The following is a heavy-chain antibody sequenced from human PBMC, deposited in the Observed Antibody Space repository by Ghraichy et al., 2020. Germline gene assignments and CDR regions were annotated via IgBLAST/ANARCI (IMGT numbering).Heavy chain of an antibody. J-gene: IGHJ6*02. CDR1: GYTFTSYD. V-gene: IGHV1-8*01. Sequence: ASVKVSCKASGYTFTSYDINWVRQATGQGLEWMGWMNPNSGNTGYAQKFQGRVTMTRNTSISTAYMELSSLRSEDTAVYYCARATPNNVLLWFGEYNTRYYYYGMDVWGQGTTVTVSS. CDR3: ARATPNNVLLWFGEYNTRYYYYGMDV. CDR2: MNPNSGNT. D-gene: IGHD3-10*01.